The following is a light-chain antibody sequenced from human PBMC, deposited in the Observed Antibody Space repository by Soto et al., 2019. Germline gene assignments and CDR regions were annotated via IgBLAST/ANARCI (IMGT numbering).Light chain of an antibody. CDR1: RSVSDTL. V-gene: IGKV3-20*01. Sequence: EIVLTQSLGTLSLSPGERATLSCRADRSVSDTLLTWFQQKPGQAPRLLIFGTSNRAPGIPDRFSGSGSGTDFTLTISRLEPDDFAVYYCQHYGDSSWTFGQGTKVDIK. CDR3: QHYGDSSWT. CDR2: GTS. J-gene: IGKJ1*01.